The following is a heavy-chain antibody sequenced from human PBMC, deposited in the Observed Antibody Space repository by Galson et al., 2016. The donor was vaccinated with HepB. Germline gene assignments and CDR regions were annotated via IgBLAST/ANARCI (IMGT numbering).Heavy chain of an antibody. Sequence: SLRLSCAASGFTFSSYGMHWVRQAPGKGLAWVAVIWSDGDNKNYADSVKGRFTISRDNSKSTLSLQMNSLRVEDTAVYYCAREPSWNDYYFDYWGQGSLVTVSS. J-gene: IGHJ4*02. V-gene: IGHV3-33*01. D-gene: IGHD1-1*01. CDR2: IWSDGDNK. CDR3: AREPSWNDYYFDY. CDR1: GFTFSSYG.